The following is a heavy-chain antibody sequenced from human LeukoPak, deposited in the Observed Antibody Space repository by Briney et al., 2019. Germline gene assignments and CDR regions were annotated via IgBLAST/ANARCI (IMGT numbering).Heavy chain of an antibody. D-gene: IGHD5-12*01. CDR1: GFTFSSYS. CDR3: ARAPEWLGGRAFDI. CDR2: ISSSSSYI. J-gene: IGHJ3*02. Sequence: GGSLRLSCAASGFTFSSYSMNWVRQAPGKGLEWVSSISSSSSYIYYADSVKGRFTISRDNAKNSLYLQMNSLRAEDTAVYYCARAPEWLGGRAFDIWGQGTMVTVSS. V-gene: IGHV3-21*01.